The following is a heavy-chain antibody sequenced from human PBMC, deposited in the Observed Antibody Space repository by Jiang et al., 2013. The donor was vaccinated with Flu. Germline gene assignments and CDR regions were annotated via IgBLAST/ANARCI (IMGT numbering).Heavy chain of an antibody. CDR2: ISYDGSNK. D-gene: IGHD6-13*01. CDR3: AKNLGQQLVRFVDY. CDR1: GFTFSSYG. V-gene: IGHV3-30*18. Sequence: VQLLESGGGVVQPGRSLRLSRAASGFTFSSYGMHWVRQAPGKGLEWVAVISYDGSNKYYADSVKGRFTISRDNSKNTLYLQMNSLRAEDTAVYYCAKNLGQQLVRFVDYWGQGTLVTVSS. J-gene: IGHJ4*02.